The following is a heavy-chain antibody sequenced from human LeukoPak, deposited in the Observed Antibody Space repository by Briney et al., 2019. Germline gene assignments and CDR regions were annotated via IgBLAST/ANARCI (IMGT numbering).Heavy chain of an antibody. CDR3: ARSFIHSYAYYFYY. CDR2: IIPIFGTA. CDR1: GGTFSSYA. V-gene: IGHV1-69*05. J-gene: IGHJ4*02. Sequence: ASVKVSCKASGGTFSSYAISWVRQAPGQGLEGMGGIIPIFGTANYAQKFQGRVTITTDESKSTAYMELSRLRSEDTAVYYCARSFIHSYAYYFYYWGQGTLVTVSS. D-gene: IGHD5-18*01.